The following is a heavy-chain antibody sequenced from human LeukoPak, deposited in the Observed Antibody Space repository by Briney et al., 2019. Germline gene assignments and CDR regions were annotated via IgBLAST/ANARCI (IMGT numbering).Heavy chain of an antibody. J-gene: IGHJ2*01. CDR3: AKVDTTVTTSSLGWYFDL. Sequence: GGSLRLSCAASGFTFSSYWMSWVRQAPGKGLEWVSAISGSGGSTYYADSVKGRFTISRDNSKNTLYLQMNSLRAEDTAVYYCAKVDTTVTTSSLGWYFDLWGRGTLVTVSS. CDR2: ISGSGGST. CDR1: GFTFSSYW. V-gene: IGHV3-23*01. D-gene: IGHD4-17*01.